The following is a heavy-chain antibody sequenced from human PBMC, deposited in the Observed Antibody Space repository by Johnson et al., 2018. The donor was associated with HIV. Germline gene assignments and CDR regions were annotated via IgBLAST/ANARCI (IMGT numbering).Heavy chain of an antibody. Sequence: VQLVESGGGLVQPGGTLRLSCVVSGFTFRNYWMEWVRQAPGKGLVWVSRISTDGGRTTYADSVKDRFTISRDNAKNTLYLEMNSLRAEDTAVYYCASPWGRFSTSSLDIFDIWGQGTMVTVSS. V-gene: IGHV3-74*02. J-gene: IGHJ3*02. CDR2: ISTDGGRT. CDR3: ASPWGRFSTSSLDIFDI. CDR1: GFTFRNYW. D-gene: IGHD6-6*01.